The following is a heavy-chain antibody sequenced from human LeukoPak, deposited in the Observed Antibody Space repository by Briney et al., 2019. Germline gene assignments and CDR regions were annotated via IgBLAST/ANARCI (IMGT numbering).Heavy chain of an antibody. CDR2: IYPADSDT. V-gene: IGHV5-51*01. D-gene: IGHD3-10*01. CDR3: ARQWGGYGSGSYYAY. Sequence: GESLKISCKGSGYSFTNYWIAGVRQMPGKGLEWMGIIYPADSDTRYSPSFQGQVTISADKSITTAYLQWSSLKASDTAVYYCARQWGGYGSGSYYAYWGQGTLVTVSS. J-gene: IGHJ4*02. CDR1: GYSFTNYW.